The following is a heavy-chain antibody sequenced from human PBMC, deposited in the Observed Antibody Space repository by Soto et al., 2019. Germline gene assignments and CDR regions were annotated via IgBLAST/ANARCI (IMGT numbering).Heavy chain of an antibody. J-gene: IGHJ3*02. CDR2: ISSSSSYI. CDR1: GFTCITYS. CDR3: GGDSSGYYHPDVFDI. D-gene: IGHD3-22*01. V-gene: IGHV3-21*01. Sequence: PGGSLRHSCAASGFTCITYSMNWVRQATGEGLEWVSSISSSSSYIYYADSVKGRFTISRDNAKNSLYLQMNSLRAEDTAVYYCGGDSSGYYHPDVFDIWGQGTMVTVSS.